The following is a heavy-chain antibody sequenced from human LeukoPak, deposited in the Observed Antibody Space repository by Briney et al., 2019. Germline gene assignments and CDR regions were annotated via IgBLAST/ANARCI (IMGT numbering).Heavy chain of an antibody. CDR2: INPNSGAT. Sequence: ASVKVSCKASGYTFTGYYMHWVRQAPGQGLEWMGWINPNSGATNYAQKFQGWVTMTRDTSISTAYMELSRLRSDDTAVYYCARDSSSFKFDYWGQGTLVTVSS. J-gene: IGHJ4*02. CDR3: ARDSSSFKFDY. CDR1: GYTFTGYY. V-gene: IGHV1-2*04. D-gene: IGHD6-6*01.